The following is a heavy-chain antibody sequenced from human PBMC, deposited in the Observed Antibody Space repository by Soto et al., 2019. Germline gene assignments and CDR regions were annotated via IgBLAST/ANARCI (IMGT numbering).Heavy chain of an antibody. Sequence: EVQLLESGGGLVQPGGSLRLSCAASGFTFSGYDMSWVRQAPGKGLEWVSAISGSGGSTYYADSVKGRFTISRDNSKNTLYLQMNSLRAEDTAVYYCAEDDCSGGSCCPFDYWGQGTLVTVSS. J-gene: IGHJ4*02. V-gene: IGHV3-23*01. D-gene: IGHD2-15*01. CDR1: GFTFSGYD. CDR2: ISGSGGST. CDR3: AEDDCSGGSCCPFDY.